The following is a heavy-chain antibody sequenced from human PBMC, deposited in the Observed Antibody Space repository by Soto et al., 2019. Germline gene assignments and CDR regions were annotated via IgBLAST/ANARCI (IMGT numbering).Heavy chain of an antibody. Sequence: SETLSLTCTVSGVSLSSGGYYWSWIRQHPGKGLQWIGNIYYSGSTDYNPSLKSRITISLDTSKNQFSLRLSSVTAADTAVYFCARYRFSDNWSKFDYWGQGTLVTVSS. V-gene: IGHV4-31*02. D-gene: IGHD1-1*01. CDR3: ARYRFSDNWSKFDY. CDR2: IYYSGST. J-gene: IGHJ4*02. CDR1: GVSLSSGGYY.